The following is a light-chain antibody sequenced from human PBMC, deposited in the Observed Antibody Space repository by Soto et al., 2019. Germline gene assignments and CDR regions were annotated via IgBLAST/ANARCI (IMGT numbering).Light chain of an antibody. CDR1: SGDVGGYTS. CDR2: DVS. J-gene: IGLJ1*01. Sequence: QSVLTQPRSVSGSPGQSVPISCTGTSGDVGGYTSVSWYQHHPGKAPKLIIYDVSKRPSGVPDRFSGSKSGNTASLTISGLQAEDEADYYCCSYAGSYTYVFGSGTKVTVL. V-gene: IGLV2-11*01. CDR3: CSYAGSYTYV.